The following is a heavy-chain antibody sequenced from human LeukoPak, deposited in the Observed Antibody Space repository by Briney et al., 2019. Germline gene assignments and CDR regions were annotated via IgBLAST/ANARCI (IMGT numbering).Heavy chain of an antibody. V-gene: IGHV4-34*01. D-gene: IGHD3-22*01. CDR1: GGSFSGYY. CDR3: AREGRYYDSSGYPDDAFDI. CDR2: INHSGST. J-gene: IGHJ3*02. Sequence: PSETLSLTCAVYGGSFSGYYWSWIRQPPGKGLEWIGEINHSGSTNYNPSLKSRVTISVDTSKNQFSLKLSSVTAADTAVYYCAREGRYYDSSGYPDDAFDIWGQGTMVTVSS.